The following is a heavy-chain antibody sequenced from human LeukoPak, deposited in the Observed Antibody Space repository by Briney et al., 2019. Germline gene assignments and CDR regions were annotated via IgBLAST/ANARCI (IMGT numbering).Heavy chain of an antibody. CDR3: ARELKSRGFRRRAIVAFDI. CDR1: GYTFTGYY. Sequence: ASVKVSCKASGYTFTGYYMHWVRQAPGQGLEWMGWINPNSGGTNYAQKFQGRVTMTRDTSISTAYMELSRLRSDDTAVYYCARELKSRGFRRRAIVAFDIWGQGTMVTVSS. V-gene: IGHV1-2*02. D-gene: IGHD3-22*01. CDR2: INPNSGGT. J-gene: IGHJ3*02.